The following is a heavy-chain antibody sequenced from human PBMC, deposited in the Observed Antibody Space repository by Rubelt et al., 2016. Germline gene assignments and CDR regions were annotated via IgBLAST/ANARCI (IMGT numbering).Heavy chain of an antibody. CDR1: GFTFSSYA. CDR2: IWYDGSNK. J-gene: IGHJ4*02. Sequence: QVQLVESGGGVVQPGRSLRLSCAASGFTFSSYAMHWVRQAPGKGLEWVAVIWYDGSNKFYADSVKGRFTISRDNSKNTLYLQRTSRRAEDTAVYYCARDAEPDILTGYADYWGQGTLVTVSS. CDR3: ARDAEPDILTGYADY. D-gene: IGHD3-9*01. V-gene: IGHV3-33*08.